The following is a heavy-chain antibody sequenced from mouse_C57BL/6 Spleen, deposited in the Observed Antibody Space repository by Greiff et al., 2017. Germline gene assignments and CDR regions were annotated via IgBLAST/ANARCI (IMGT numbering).Heavy chain of an antibody. J-gene: IGHJ1*03. D-gene: IGHD1-1*01. CDR1: GYSITSGYY. Sequence: DVQLQESGPGLVKPSQSLSLTCSVTGYSITSGYYWNWIRQFPGNKLEWMGYISYDGSNNYNPSLKNRISITRDTSKNQFFLKLNSVTTEDTATYYCAREAYGSSYEVYFDVWGTGTTVTVSS. CDR2: ISYDGSN. V-gene: IGHV3-6*01. CDR3: AREAYGSSYEVYFDV.